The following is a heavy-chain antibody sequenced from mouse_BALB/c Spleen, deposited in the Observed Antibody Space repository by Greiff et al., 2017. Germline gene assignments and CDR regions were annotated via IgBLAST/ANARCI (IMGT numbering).Heavy chain of an antibody. D-gene: IGHD2-3*01. V-gene: IGHV5-12-2*01. Sequence: DVHLVESGGGLVQPGGSLKLSCAASGFTFSSYTMSWVRQTPEKRLEWVAYISNGGGSTYYPDTVKCRFTISRDNAKNTLYLQMSSLKSEDTAMYYCARLDGYSFAYWGQGTLVTVSA. CDR3: ARLDGYSFAY. J-gene: IGHJ3*01. CDR2: ISNGGGST. CDR1: GFTFSSYT.